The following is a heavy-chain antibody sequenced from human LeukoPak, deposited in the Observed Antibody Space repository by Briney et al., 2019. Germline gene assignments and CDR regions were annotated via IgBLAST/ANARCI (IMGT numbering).Heavy chain of an antibody. V-gene: IGHV1-18*01. CDR3: ARDTNYYGSGSNWYSY. D-gene: IGHD3-10*01. CDR1: GYTFTSYG. Sequence: ASVKVSCKASGYTFTSYGISRVRQAPGQGLEWMGWISAYNGNTNYAQKLQGRVTMTTDTSTSTAYMELRSLRSDDTAVYYCARDTNYYGSGSNWYSYWGQGTLVTVSS. CDR2: ISAYNGNT. J-gene: IGHJ4*02.